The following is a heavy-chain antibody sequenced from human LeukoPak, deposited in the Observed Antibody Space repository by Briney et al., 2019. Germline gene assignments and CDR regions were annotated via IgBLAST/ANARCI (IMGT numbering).Heavy chain of an antibody. CDR2: INAGNGNT. D-gene: IGHD2-15*01. V-gene: IGHV1-3*01. CDR1: GYTFTSYA. CDR3: ARVDIVVVVAGDWFDP. J-gene: IGHJ5*02. Sequence: ASVKVSCKASGYTFTSYAIQWVRQAPGQRLEWMGWINAGNGNTKYSQKFQGRVTITRDTSASTAYMELRSLRSDDTAVYYCARVDIVVVVAGDWFDPWGQGTLVTVSS.